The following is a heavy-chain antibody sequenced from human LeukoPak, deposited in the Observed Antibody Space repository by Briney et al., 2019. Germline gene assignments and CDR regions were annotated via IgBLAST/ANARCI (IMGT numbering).Heavy chain of an antibody. Sequence: SETLSLTCAVSGGSIAIRNYYWAWIRQSPGRGLEWLGSVYSSGSVYYNPSLKSRVTILVDTSKNQFALKLRSVTAADTAVYCARDLRQHDFFDYWGRGTLATVSS. V-gene: IGHV4-39*06. CDR1: GGSIAIRNYY. CDR2: VYSSGSV. J-gene: IGHJ4*02. CDR3: ARDLRQHDFFDY. D-gene: IGHD1-1*01.